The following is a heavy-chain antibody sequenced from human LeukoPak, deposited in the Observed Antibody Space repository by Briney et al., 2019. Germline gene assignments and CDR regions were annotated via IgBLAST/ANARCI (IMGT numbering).Heavy chain of an antibody. Sequence: PSETLSLTCTVSGGSISSGGYYWSWIRQHPGKGLEWIGYIYYSGSTYYNPSLKSRVTISVDTSKNQFSLKLSSVTAADTAVYYCARAKGSIYFYGMDVWAQGTMVIVSS. J-gene: IGHJ6*02. CDR1: GGSISSGGYY. CDR2: IYYSGST. CDR3: ARAKGSIYFYGMDV. D-gene: IGHD2/OR15-2a*01. V-gene: IGHV4-31*03.